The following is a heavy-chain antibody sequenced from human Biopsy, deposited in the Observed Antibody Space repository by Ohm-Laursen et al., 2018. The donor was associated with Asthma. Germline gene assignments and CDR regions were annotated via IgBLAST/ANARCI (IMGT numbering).Heavy chain of an antibody. J-gene: IGHJ4*02. V-gene: IGHV3-30*18. CDR1: GFTFSNYG. D-gene: IGHD1-26*01. CDR3: AKDVFPGWELRRGPDY. Sequence: SLRLSCAASGFTFSNYGMHWARQAPGKGLDWVAVISFDGSNKNYTDSVKGRFTISRDNSRNTLHLQMNSLRAEDTAVYYCAKDVFPGWELRRGPDYWGQGTLVTASS. CDR2: ISFDGSNK.